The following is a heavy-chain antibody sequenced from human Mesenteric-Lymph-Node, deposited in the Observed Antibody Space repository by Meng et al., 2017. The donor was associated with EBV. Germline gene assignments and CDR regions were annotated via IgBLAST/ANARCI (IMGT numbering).Heavy chain of an antibody. CDR1: GGTFSSYA. V-gene: IGHV1-69*01. CDR3: ARKIRNHYYDSSGPNDY. D-gene: IGHD3-22*01. Sequence: QGQRVRSGAEVKKPGSSVKVPCKASGGTFSSYAISWVRQAPGQGLEWMGGIIPIFGTANYAQKFQGRVTITADESTSTAYMELSSLRSEDTAVYYCARKIRNHYYDSSGPNDYWGQGTLVTVSS. CDR2: IIPIFGTA. J-gene: IGHJ4*02.